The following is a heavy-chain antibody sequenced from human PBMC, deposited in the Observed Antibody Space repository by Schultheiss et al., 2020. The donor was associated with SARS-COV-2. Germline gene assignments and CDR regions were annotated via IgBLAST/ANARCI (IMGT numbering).Heavy chain of an antibody. J-gene: IGHJ1*01. CDR3: ARDGPPAAWNSEYFQY. Sequence: GGSLRLSCAASGFTFSNSDMNWVRQAPGKGLEWVSYISSSGTTINYADSVKGRFTISRDNAKKSLYLQMNSLRDEDTAVYYCARDGPPAAWNSEYFQYWGQGTLVTVSS. CDR2: ISSSGTTI. CDR1: GFTFSNSD. V-gene: IGHV3-48*02. D-gene: IGHD1-7*01.